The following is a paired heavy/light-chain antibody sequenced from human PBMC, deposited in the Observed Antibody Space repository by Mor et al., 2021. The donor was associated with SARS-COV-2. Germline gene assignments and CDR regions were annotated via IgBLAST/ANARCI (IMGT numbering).Heavy chain of an antibody. D-gene: IGHD6-19*01. CDR2: ISHDGSNK. CDR3: ARGSLSGWGLFDY. Sequence: QVQLVESGGGVVQPGRSLRLSCAASGFTFSSYAMHWVRQAPGKGLEWVAVISHDGSNKFYADSVKGRFTISRDNSKSTLYLQMNSLRVEDTAVYHCARGSLSGWGLFDYWGQGTLVTVSS. J-gene: IGHJ4*02. V-gene: IGHV3-30-3*01. CDR1: GFTFSSYA.
Light chain of an antibody. CDR1: QSVSSN. CDR3: QQYNNWYT. J-gene: IGKJ2*01. Sequence: EIVMTQSPATLSVSPGERATLSCRASQSVSSNLAWYQQKPGQAPRLLIYAASTRATGIPARFSGSGSGTEFTLTISSLQSEDFALYYCQQYNNWYTFGQGTKLEIK. V-gene: IGKV3-15*01. CDR2: AAS.